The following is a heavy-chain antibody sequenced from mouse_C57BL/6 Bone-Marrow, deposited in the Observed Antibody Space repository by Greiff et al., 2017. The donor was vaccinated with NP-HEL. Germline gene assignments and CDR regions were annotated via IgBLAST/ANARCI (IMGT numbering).Heavy chain of an antibody. CDR1: GYTFTSYW. Sequence: QVQLQQPGAELVMPGASVKLSCKASGYTFTSYWMHWVKQRPGQGLEWIGEIDPSDSYTNYNQKSKGKATLTVDKSSSTAYMQVSSLTSEDSEVYYCARGVIYYDYDDAMDYWGQGTSVTVSS. V-gene: IGHV1-69*01. CDR2: IDPSDSYT. CDR3: ARGVIYYDYDDAMDY. D-gene: IGHD2-4*01. J-gene: IGHJ4*01.